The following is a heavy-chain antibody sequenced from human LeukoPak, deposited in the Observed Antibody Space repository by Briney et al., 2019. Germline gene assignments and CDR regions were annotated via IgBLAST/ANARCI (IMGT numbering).Heavy chain of an antibody. J-gene: IGHJ3*02. CDR3: AKDLPPLLVVVPAAIGADAFDI. V-gene: IGHV3-21*04. CDR2: ISSSSSYI. CDR1: GFTFSSYS. Sequence: GGSLRLSCAASGFTFSSYSMNWVRQAPGKGLEWVSSISSSSSYIYYADSVKGRFTISRDNAKNSLYLQMNSLRAEDTAVYYCAKDLPPLLVVVPAAIGADAFDIWGQGTMVTVSS. D-gene: IGHD2-2*01.